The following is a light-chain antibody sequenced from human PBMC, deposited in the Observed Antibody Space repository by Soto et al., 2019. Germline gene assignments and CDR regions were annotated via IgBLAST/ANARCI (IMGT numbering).Light chain of an antibody. Sequence: DIQMTQSPSTLSASVGDRVTITCRASQSISSWLAWYQQEPGKAPKLLIYAASSLQSGVPSRFSGSGSGTEFTLTISSLQPEDFATYYCLQHNSYPRTFGQGTKVDIK. CDR1: QSISSW. CDR3: LQHNSYPRT. V-gene: IGKV1-5*01. J-gene: IGKJ1*01. CDR2: AAS.